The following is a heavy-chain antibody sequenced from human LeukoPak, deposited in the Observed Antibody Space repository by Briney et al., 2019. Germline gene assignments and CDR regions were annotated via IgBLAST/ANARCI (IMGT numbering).Heavy chain of an antibody. V-gene: IGHV3-30-3*01. CDR1: GFTFSSYA. Sequence: GGSLRLSCAASGFTFSSYAMHWVRQAPGKGLEWVAVISYDGSNKYYADSVKGRFTISRDNSKNTLYLQMNSLRAEDTAVYYCARDRARYFDWSFDYWGQGTLVTVSS. CDR3: ARDRARYFDWSFDY. J-gene: IGHJ4*02. CDR2: ISYDGSNK. D-gene: IGHD3-9*01.